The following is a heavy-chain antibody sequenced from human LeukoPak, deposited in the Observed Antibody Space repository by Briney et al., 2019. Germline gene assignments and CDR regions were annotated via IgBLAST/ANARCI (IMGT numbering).Heavy chain of an antibody. V-gene: IGHV1-3*01. Sequence: ASVKVSCKASGSTFLSYAIHWVRQAPGQRLEWMGLINAGIGNTKYSEKFQGGVPIPRAQSPITAYMEVGSLRSEDTAACYCARVLREFGVWFDPWGQGTLVTVSS. J-gene: IGHJ5*02. CDR1: GSTFLSYA. D-gene: IGHD3-3*01. CDR3: ARVLREFGVWFDP. CDR2: INAGIGNT.